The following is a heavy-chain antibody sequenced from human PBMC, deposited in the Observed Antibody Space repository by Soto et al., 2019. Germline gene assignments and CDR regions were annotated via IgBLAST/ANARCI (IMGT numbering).Heavy chain of an antibody. CDR3: AREVYRSKYYYDSSGYYMPVAFDI. J-gene: IGHJ3*02. CDR1: GGSISSGGYS. V-gene: IGHV4-30-2*05. Sequence: SETLSLTCAVSGGSISSGGYSWSWIRQPPGKGLEWIGYMYHSGSTYYNPSLKSRVTISVDTSKNQFSLKLSSVTAADTAVYYCAREVYRSKYYYDSSGYYMPVAFDIWGQGTMVTVSS. D-gene: IGHD3-22*01. CDR2: MYHSGST.